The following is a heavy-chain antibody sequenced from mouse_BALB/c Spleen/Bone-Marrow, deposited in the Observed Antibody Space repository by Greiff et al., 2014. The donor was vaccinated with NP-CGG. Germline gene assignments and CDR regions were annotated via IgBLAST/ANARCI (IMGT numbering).Heavy chain of an antibody. J-gene: IGHJ2*01. CDR1: GYTFSSYW. CDR2: ILPGSGSS. V-gene: IGHV1-9*01. CDR3: TRWGWSFDY. D-gene: IGHD2-3*01. Sequence: VMLVESGAELMKPGASVKISCKATGYTFSSYWIEWVKQRPGHGLEWIGEILPGSGSSNYNEKFKGKATITADTSSNTACMQLSSLTSEDSAVYYCTRWGWSFDYWGQGTTLTVSS.